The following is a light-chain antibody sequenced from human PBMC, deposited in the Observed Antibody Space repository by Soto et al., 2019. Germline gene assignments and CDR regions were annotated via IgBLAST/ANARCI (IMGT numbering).Light chain of an antibody. CDR3: QKDGSSGT. J-gene: IGKJ1*01. CDR2: GAS. Sequence: IVMTQSPSTLSVSPGERATLSCRASQSLGGSLAWYQQKPGQAPRLLIYGASTRVTGIPARFSGSGAGTEFTLTISSLQSEDFAVYYCQKDGSSGTSGQGTKV. V-gene: IGKV3-15*01. CDR1: QSLGGS.